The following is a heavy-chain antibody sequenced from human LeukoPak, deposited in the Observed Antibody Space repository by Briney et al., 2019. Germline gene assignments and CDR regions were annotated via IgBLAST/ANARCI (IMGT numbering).Heavy chain of an antibody. D-gene: IGHD6-13*01. CDR3: ARDSSWYEGYWFDP. Sequence: PSETLSLTCTVSGGSISSSSYYWGWIRQPPGKGLEWIGSIYYSGSTYYNPSLKSRVTISVDTSKNQFSLKLGSVTAADTAVYYCARDSSWYEGYWFDPWGRGTLVTVSS. V-gene: IGHV4-39*07. J-gene: IGHJ5*02. CDR1: GGSISSSSYY. CDR2: IYYSGST.